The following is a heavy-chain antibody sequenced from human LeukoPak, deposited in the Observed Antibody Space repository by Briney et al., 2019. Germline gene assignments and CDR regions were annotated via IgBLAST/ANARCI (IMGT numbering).Heavy chain of an antibody. V-gene: IGHV3-30*04. CDR1: GFTFSSYA. D-gene: IGHD3-22*01. Sequence: GRSLRLSCAASGFTFSSYAMHWVRQAPGKGLEWVAVISYDGSNKYYAESVKGRFTISRDNSKNTLYLQMNSLRAEDTAVYYCARSDYYDSSGYKYYFDYWGQGTLVTVSS. CDR2: ISYDGSNK. CDR3: ARSDYYDSSGYKYYFDY. J-gene: IGHJ4*02.